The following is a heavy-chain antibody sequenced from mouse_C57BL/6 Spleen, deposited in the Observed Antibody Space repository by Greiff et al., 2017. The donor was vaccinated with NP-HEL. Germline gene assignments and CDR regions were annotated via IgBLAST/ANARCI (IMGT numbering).Heavy chain of an antibody. CDR2: IYPGSGST. CDR1: GYTFTSYW. J-gene: IGHJ2*01. CDR3: AREPAAYYRAYYFDY. V-gene: IGHV1-55*01. D-gene: IGHD2-14*01. Sequence: VKLQQPGAELVKPGASVKMSCKASGYTFTSYWITWVKQRPGQGLEWIGDIYPGSGSTNYNEKFKSKATLTVDTSSSTAYMQLSSLTSEDSAVYYCAREPAAYYRAYYFDYWGQGTTLTVSS.